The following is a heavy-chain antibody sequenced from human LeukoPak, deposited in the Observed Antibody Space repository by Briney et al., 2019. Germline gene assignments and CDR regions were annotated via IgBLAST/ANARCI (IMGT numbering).Heavy chain of an antibody. CDR3: ARDTMSGWPQYFQH. V-gene: IGHV7-4-1*02. CDR2: INTNTGNP. D-gene: IGHD6-19*01. CDR1: GYTFTSYA. Sequence: ASVKVSCKASGYTFTSYAMNWVRQAPGQGLEWMGWINTNTGNPTYAQGFTGRFVFSLDTSVSTAYLQISSLKAEDTAVYYCARDTMSGWPQYFQHWGQGTLVTVSP. J-gene: IGHJ1*01.